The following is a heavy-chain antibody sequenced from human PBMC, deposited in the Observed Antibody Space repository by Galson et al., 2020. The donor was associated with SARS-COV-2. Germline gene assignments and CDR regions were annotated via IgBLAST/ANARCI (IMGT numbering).Heavy chain of an antibody. J-gene: IGHJ4*02. V-gene: IGHV4-39*01. CDR2: TYFRGSA. CDR3: AKLGGRGYFDH. CDR1: GGSTITSSYY. Sequence: SEPLSLPCTVSGGSTITSSYYWGWIRQPTGKGLEWIGSTYFRGSAYYNPALKSRVTISVDTSKNQFSLKLSSVTAADTAVYYCAKLGGRGYFDHWGQGTLVTVSS. D-gene: IGHD1-26*01.